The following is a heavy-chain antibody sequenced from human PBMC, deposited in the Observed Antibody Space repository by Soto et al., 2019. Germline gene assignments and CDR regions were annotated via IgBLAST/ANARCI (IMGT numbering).Heavy chain of an antibody. CDR3: AKNQGVELVPLATVDWFDP. J-gene: IGHJ5*02. CDR1: GFIFENFG. D-gene: IGHD1-26*01. Sequence: GGSLRLSCAASGFIFENFGISWVRQAPGKGLEWISSISGSGFKKYYADSVKGRFTISRDNSKSTVYLELNNLSAEDTAVYHCAKNQGVELVPLATVDWFDPWGQGSVVTVSS. V-gene: IGHV3-23*01. CDR2: ISGSGFKK.